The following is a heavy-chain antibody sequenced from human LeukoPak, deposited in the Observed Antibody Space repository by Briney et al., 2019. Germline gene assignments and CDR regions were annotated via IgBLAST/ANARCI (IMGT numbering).Heavy chain of an antibody. V-gene: IGHV3-7*01. CDR1: GFTFGNSW. CDR3: LLIILGGSSQH. D-gene: IGHD3-3*01. CDR2: IKQDGSET. J-gene: IGHJ1*01. Sequence: PGGSLRLSCAASGFTFGNSWMTWVRQAPGKGLEWVASIKQDGSETYYVDSVKGRFTISRDNAKNTFYLQMNSLRVEDTAVYYCLLIILGGSSQHWGQGTLVTVSS.